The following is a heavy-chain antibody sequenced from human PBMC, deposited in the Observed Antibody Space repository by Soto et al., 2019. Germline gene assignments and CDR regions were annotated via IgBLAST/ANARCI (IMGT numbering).Heavy chain of an antibody. J-gene: IGHJ4*02. D-gene: IGHD3-10*01. CDR2: INPFDGSR. CDR1: GYIFVNYG. CDR3: SRVDPGETSPFDH. Sequence: ASVKVSCKASGYIFVNYGIAWVRQAPGQGLEWMGWINPFDGSRMFAQSFQGRVTMTRDTSTSTVYMEVSSLRSEDTAVYYCSRVDPGETSPFDHWGQGTLVTVSS. V-gene: IGHV1-46*03.